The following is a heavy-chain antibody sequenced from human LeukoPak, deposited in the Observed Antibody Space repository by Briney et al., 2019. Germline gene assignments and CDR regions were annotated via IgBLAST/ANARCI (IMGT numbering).Heavy chain of an antibody. J-gene: IGHJ3*02. CDR2: ITTSGSST. CDR1: GFTFSSYA. D-gene: IGHD6-19*01. Sequence: PGGSLRLSCAASGFTFSSYAMGWVRQAPGKGLEWVSTITTSGSSTYYADSVKGRFTISRDNSKNTLHLQMNSLRADDTAVYYCAKGHSSGWYGDAFDIWGQGTMVTVSS. CDR3: AKGHSSGWYGDAFDI. V-gene: IGHV3-23*01.